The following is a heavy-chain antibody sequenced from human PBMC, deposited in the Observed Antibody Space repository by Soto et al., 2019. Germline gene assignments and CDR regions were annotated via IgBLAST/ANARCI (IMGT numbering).Heavy chain of an antibody. CDR3: ARDFTGWPPDGVDS. CDR2: IKPSAGNT. V-gene: IGHV1-46*01. CDR1: GHTFTNYY. Sequence: GASVKVSCKSSGHTFTNYYIHWVRQAPGQGLEWMGAIKPSAGNTVYAQNFQDRVTMTRDTSTSTVYMELRGLRYDDTAVYYCARDFTGWPPDGVDSWGQGTLVTVSS. D-gene: IGHD3-16*01. J-gene: IGHJ4*02.